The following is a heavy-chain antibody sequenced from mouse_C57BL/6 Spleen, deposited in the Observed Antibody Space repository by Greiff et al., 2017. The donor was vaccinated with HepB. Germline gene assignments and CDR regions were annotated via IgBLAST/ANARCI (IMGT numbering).Heavy chain of an antibody. CDR2: ISSGGDYI. V-gene: IGHV5-9-1*02. D-gene: IGHD3-1*01. CDR3: TRDLGFYAMDY. Sequence: DVHLVESGEGLVKPGGSLKLSCAASGFTFSSYAMSWVRQTPEKRLEWVAYISSGGDYIYYADTVKGRFTISRDNARNTLYLQMSSLKSEDTAMYYCTRDLGFYAMDYWGQGTSVTVSS. CDR1: GFTFSSYA. J-gene: IGHJ4*01.